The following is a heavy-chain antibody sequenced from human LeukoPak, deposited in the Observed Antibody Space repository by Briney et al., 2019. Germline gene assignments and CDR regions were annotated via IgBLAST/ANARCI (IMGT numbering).Heavy chain of an antibody. CDR1: GGSFSTYG. V-gene: IGHV1-69*13. Sequence: ASVKVSCKASGGSFSTYGSNWVRQAPGQGLEWMGGIIPSFGKTNYAQKFQGRVTITADESTSTAYMELSSLRSDDTAVYYCARDGYSSSWYPYWFDPWGQGTLVTVSS. CDR3: ARDGYSSSWYPYWFDP. J-gene: IGHJ5*02. D-gene: IGHD6-13*01. CDR2: IIPSFGKT.